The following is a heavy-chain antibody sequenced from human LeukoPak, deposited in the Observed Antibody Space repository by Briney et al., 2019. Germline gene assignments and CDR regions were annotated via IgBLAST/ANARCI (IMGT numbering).Heavy chain of an antibody. CDR1: GFTLSNSA. V-gene: IGHV3-23*01. D-gene: IGHD6-19*01. CDR3: AKGIYSSGWSYFDY. J-gene: IGHJ4*01. Sequence: GGSLRLSCAASGFTLSNSAMSWVRHAPGKGLEWVSTLSGSGITTYYADSVKGRFTISRDNSKNTLYLQMNSLRAEDTAVYYRAKGIYSSGWSYFDYWGHGTLVTVSS. CDR2: LSGSGITT.